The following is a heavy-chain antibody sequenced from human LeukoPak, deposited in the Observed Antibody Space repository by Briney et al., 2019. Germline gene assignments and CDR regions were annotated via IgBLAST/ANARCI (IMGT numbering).Heavy chain of an antibody. CDR3: AKSPYGYCSSTSCPYYFDY. J-gene: IGHJ4*02. Sequence: GGSLRLSCAASGFTFSSYAMNWVRQAPGKGLEWVSVIDGSGSRTYYADSVKGRFTISRDNSKNSLYLQMNSLRAEDMALYYCAKSPYGYCSSTSCPYYFDYWGQGTLVTVSS. V-gene: IGHV3-23*01. D-gene: IGHD2-2*01. CDR1: GFTFSSYA. CDR2: IDGSGSRT.